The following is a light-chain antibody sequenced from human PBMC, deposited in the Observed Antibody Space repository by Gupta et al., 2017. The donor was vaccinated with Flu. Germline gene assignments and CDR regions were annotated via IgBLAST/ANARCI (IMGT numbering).Light chain of an antibody. CDR3: HQYGSSLT. Sequence: EIVLTQSPGTLSLSPGERATLSCRASESISRNSLAWYQHKRGQSPRLLIYGASSRATGIPDRFSGSGSGTDFTLIINGLEPEDFAVYYCHQYGSSLTFGPGTKVDIK. J-gene: IGKJ3*01. V-gene: IGKV3-20*01. CDR1: ESISRNS. CDR2: GAS.